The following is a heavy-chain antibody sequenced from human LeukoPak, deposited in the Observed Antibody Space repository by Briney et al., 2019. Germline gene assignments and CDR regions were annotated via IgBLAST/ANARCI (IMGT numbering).Heavy chain of an antibody. Sequence: GGSLRLSCATSGFTFSNYGMNWVRHAPGKGLEWVSGIIPSGVTTYYADSVKGRFAISRDNSKNTVYLQMNSLRAEDTAVYYCARDVDYDDEGGFDYWGQGTLVTVSS. CDR1: GFTFSNYG. V-gene: IGHV3-23*01. CDR3: ARDVDYDDEGGFDY. D-gene: IGHD4-17*01. J-gene: IGHJ4*02. CDR2: IIPSGVTT.